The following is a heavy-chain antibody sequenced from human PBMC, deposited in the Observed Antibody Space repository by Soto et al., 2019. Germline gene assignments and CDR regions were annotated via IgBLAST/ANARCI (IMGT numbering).Heavy chain of an antibody. CDR2: IIPIFGTA. D-gene: IGHD3-22*01. CDR1: GGTFSSYA. J-gene: IGHJ6*02. Sequence: GASVKVSCKASGGTFSSYAISWVRQAPGQGLEWMGGIIPIFGTANYAQKFQGRVTITADESTSTAYMELSSLRSEDTAVYYCARGYYDSSGYGYYYYGMDVWGQGTTVTVLL. CDR3: ARGYYDSSGYGYYYYGMDV. V-gene: IGHV1-69*13.